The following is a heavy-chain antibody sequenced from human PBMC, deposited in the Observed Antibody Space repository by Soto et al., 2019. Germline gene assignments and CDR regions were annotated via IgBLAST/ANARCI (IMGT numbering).Heavy chain of an antibody. CDR1: GGSISSYY. CDR3: ASSGTIAARPNYFDY. Sequence: SETLSLTCTVSGGSISSYYWSWIRQPPGKRLEWIGYIYYSGSTNYNPSLKSRVTISVDTSKNQFSLKLSSVTAADTAVYYCASSGTIAARPNYFDYWGQGTLVAVSS. J-gene: IGHJ4*02. CDR2: IYYSGST. D-gene: IGHD6-6*01. V-gene: IGHV4-59*01.